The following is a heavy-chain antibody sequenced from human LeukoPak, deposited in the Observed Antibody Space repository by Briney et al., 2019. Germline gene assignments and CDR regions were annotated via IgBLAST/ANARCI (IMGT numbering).Heavy chain of an antibody. V-gene: IGHV3-7*03. D-gene: IGHD5-12*01. J-gene: IGHJ4*02. Sequence: SGGSLRLSCAASGFTFRSYWMSWVRQASGKGLEWVANIKQDGGEKYYVDSVKGRFTISRDNAKNSLYLQMNSLRAEDTAVYYCARDNSGYLSGEFDYWGQGTLVTVSS. CDR1: GFTFRSYW. CDR2: IKQDGGEK. CDR3: ARDNSGYLSGEFDY.